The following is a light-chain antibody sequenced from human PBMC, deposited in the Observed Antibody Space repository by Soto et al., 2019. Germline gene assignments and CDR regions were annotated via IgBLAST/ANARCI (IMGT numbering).Light chain of an antibody. CDR2: DVS. Sequence: QSVLTQPASVSGSPGRSITISCTGTSSDVGGYNYVSWYQQHSGKAPKLMIYDVSNRPSGVSNRFSGSKSGNTASLTISGLQAEDEADYYCGSYASSSTLYVFGTGTKLTVL. V-gene: IGLV2-14*01. CDR3: GSYASSSTLYV. CDR1: SSDVGGYNY. J-gene: IGLJ1*01.